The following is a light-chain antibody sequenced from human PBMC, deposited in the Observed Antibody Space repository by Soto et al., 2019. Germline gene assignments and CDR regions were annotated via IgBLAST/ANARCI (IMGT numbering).Light chain of an antibody. Sequence: QPVLTQPPSVSGAPGQRVAISCTGSSSNIGAGYDVHWYQQLPGTAPKLFIYGNNNRPSGVPDRFSGSKSGTSASLAITGLQAEDEADYYCQSYDSSLSGSVFGGGTKLTVL. V-gene: IGLV1-40*01. CDR3: QSYDSSLSGSV. CDR2: GNN. J-gene: IGLJ2*01. CDR1: SSNIGAGYD.